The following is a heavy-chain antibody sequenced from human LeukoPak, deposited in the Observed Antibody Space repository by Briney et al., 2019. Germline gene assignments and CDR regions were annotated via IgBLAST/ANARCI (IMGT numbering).Heavy chain of an antibody. Sequence: PSETLSLTCTVSGGSISNKYWSWIRRPPGKGLEWIGYIYYSGNTNYNPSLKSRVTILVDTSKNQVSLKLSSVTAADTAVYFCARDWGVGGRPGYMDVWGKGTTVTVSS. CDR3: ARDWGVGGRPGYMDV. J-gene: IGHJ6*03. D-gene: IGHD6-6*01. CDR2: IYYSGNT. CDR1: GGSISNKY. V-gene: IGHV4-59*01.